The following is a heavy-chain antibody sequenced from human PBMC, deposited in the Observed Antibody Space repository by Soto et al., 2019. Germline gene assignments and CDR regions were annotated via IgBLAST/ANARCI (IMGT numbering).Heavy chain of an antibody. Sequence: PSETVSLTCAVSGASISNTYWWSWVRQAPGKGLQWIGQISHSGGTNYSPSFKSRVTISLDKSKNQFSLRLTSLTAADTAMYCCARENVTEDYNWFDPWGQGTLVTVSS. J-gene: IGHJ5*02. CDR2: ISHSGGT. CDR3: ARENVTEDYNWFDP. V-gene: IGHV4-4*01. CDR1: GASISNTYW.